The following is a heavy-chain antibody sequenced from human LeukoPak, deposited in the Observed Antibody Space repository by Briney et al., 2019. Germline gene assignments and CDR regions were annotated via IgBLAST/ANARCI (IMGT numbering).Heavy chain of an antibody. CDR3: ARGRGWYYYYYYMDV. V-gene: IGHV4-38-2*02. CDR1: GYSISSGYY. CDR2: IDHSGST. J-gene: IGHJ6*03. Sequence: SETLSLTCTVSGYSISSGYYWGWIRQPPGKGLEWTGSIDHSGSTYYNPSLKSRITISVDTSKNQFSLKLSSVTAADTAVYYCARGRGWYYYYYYMDVWGKGTTVTVSS. D-gene: IGHD6-19*01.